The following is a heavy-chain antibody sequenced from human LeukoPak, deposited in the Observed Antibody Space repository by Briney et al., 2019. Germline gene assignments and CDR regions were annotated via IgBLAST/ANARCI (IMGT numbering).Heavy chain of an antibody. V-gene: IGHV4-59*01. Sequence: SETLSLTCTVSGGSINSYYWSWVQQPPGKGLEWIGYIYYSGSTNYNPSLKSRVSISVDTSKHQFSLKLSSVTAGDTAVYYCARDRSYGNFDYWGRGTLVTVSS. CDR2: IYYSGST. CDR1: GGSINSYY. D-gene: IGHD5-18*01. J-gene: IGHJ4*02. CDR3: ARDRSYGNFDY.